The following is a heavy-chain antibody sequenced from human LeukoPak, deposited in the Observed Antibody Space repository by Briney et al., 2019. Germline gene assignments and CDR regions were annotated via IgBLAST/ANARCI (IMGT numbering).Heavy chain of an antibody. CDR1: GLTVSSNY. CDR2: INSGSST. Sequence: GGSLRLSCAASGLTVSSNYMSWVRRAPGKGLYRVPVINSGSSTYYADSVKGRFTISRDNSKNTLYLQMNSLRAEDTAVYYCARGGDSSGSVRTAFDIWGQGTMVTVSS. V-gene: IGHV3-53*01. D-gene: IGHD3-22*01. CDR3: ARGGDSSGSVRTAFDI. J-gene: IGHJ3*02.